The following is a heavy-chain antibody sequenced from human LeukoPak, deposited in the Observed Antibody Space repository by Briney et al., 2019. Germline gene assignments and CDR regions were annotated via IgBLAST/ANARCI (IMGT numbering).Heavy chain of an antibody. CDR3: ARDERLGKLSAYYYYMDV. V-gene: IGHV3-21*01. CDR1: GFTFRSYS. CDR2: ISSSSSYI. Sequence: GGSLRLSCEAYGFTFRSYSMNWVRQAPGKGLEWVSSISSSSSYIYYADSVKGRFTISRDNAKNSLYLQMNSLRAEDTAVYYCARDERLGKLSAYYYYMDVWGKGTTVTVSS. D-gene: IGHD3-16*02. J-gene: IGHJ6*03.